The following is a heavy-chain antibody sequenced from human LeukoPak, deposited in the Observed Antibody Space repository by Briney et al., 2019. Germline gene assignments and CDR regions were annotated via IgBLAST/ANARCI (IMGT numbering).Heavy chain of an antibody. CDR2: IYYSGST. CDR3: ARSPTAAGTPYFDY. V-gene: IGHV4-39*01. J-gene: IGHJ4*02. D-gene: IGHD6-13*01. Sequence: SETLSLTXTVSGGSISSSSYYWGWISQPPGKGLEWIGSIYYSGSTYYNPSLKSRVTISVDTSKNQFSLKLSSVTAADTAVYYCARSPTAAGTPYFDYWGQGTLVTVSS. CDR1: GGSISSSSYY.